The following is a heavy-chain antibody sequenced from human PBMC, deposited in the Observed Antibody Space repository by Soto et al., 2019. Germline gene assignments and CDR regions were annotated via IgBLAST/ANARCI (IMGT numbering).Heavy chain of an antibody. J-gene: IGHJ5*02. CDR3: ARVTIFEYWFDP. D-gene: IGHD3-3*01. CDR2: IYHSGSA. Sequence: SETLSLTCAVSSYTISGGFYWAWIRRPPGKGLGGIGNIYHSGSAHYNPSLKSRVTMSVYTSKNNFSLTWTSVTAADIAVYYCARVTIFEYWFDPWGQGILVTVS. V-gene: IGHV4-38-2*01. CDR1: SYTISGGFY.